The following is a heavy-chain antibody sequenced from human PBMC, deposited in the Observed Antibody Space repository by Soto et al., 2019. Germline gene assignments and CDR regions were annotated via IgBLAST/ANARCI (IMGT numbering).Heavy chain of an antibody. V-gene: IGHV1-18*01. Sequence: QVQLEQSGAEVKKPGASVKVSCKASGYTFTSYGISWGRQARGQGLEWMGWISAYNGKTNYAQKLQGRVTMTTDQSTSTAYMEMRSLRSDEKAVYYCARLTMAQDAFAIWGQGTMVTVSS. CDR3: ARLTMAQDAFAI. CDR2: ISAYNGKT. D-gene: IGHD3-10*01. CDR1: GYTFTSYG. J-gene: IGHJ3*02.